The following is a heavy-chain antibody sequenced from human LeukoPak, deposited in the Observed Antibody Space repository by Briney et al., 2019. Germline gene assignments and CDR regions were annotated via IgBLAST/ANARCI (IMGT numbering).Heavy chain of an antibody. CDR2: ISFDENNK. Sequence: PGGSLRLSCAASGFTFDDYGMSWVRQAPGKGLEWVAIISFDENNKYYADSVKGRFTISRDNSKNTLYLQMNSLRLEDTAVYYCAKHPGGFTGIVNYYYMDVWGEGTTVTVSS. D-gene: IGHD3-16*02. CDR3: AKHPGGFTGIVNYYYMDV. CDR1: GFTFDDYG. J-gene: IGHJ6*03. V-gene: IGHV3-30*18.